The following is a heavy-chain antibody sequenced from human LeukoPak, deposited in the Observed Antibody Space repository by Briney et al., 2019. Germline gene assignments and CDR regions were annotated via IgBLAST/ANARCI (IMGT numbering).Heavy chain of an antibody. CDR2: IYYSGTT. Sequence: PSETLSLTCSVSGGSISSSTYYWGWIRQPPGKGLEWIGSIYYSGTTYYNPSLESRVTISVDTSKNQFSLKLSSVTAADTAVYYCASITGTLPSDYWGQGTLVTVSS. D-gene: IGHD1-20*01. V-gene: IGHV4-39*01. CDR3: ASITGTLPSDY. CDR1: GGSISSSTYY. J-gene: IGHJ4*02.